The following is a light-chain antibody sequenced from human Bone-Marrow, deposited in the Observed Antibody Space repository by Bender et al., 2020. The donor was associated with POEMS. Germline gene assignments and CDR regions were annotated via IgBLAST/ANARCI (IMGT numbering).Light chain of an antibody. Sequence: QSALTQPASVSGSPGQSITISCTGTGSDVGGYNYVSWYQQHAGKVPKLIIYDVTYRPSGVSNRFSGSKSGNTASLTISGLQAEDEADYYCTSYTSSSAYVFGTGTKVTVL. CDR1: GSDVGGYNY. J-gene: IGLJ1*01. CDR3: TSYTSSSAYV. V-gene: IGLV2-14*01. CDR2: DVT.